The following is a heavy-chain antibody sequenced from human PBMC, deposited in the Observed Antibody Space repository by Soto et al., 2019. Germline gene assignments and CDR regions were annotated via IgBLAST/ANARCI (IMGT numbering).Heavy chain of an antibody. J-gene: IGHJ4*02. V-gene: IGHV4-39*01. D-gene: IGHD6-19*01. CDR2: IHYSGST. CDR3: ARYSSGWYDYFDY. CDR1: GGSISSSSYY. Sequence: PSETLSLTGSVSGGSISSSSYYWGWIRQPPGKGLEWIGTIHYSGSTYYNSSLKSRVTISVDMSKNQLSLKLTSVTAANTAVYYCARYSSGWYDYFDYWGQGTLVTVSS.